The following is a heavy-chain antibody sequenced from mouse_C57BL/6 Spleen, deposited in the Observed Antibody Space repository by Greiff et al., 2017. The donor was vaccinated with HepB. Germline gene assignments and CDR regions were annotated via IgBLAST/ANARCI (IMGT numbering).Heavy chain of an antibody. Sequence: EVKLQESGPGLVKPSQSLSLTCSVTGYSITSGYYWNWIRQFPGNKLEWMGYISYDGSNNYNPSLKNRISITRDTSKNQFFLKLNSVTTEDTATYYCAREGYGSSYGAMDYWGQGTSVTVSS. CDR2: ISYDGSN. CDR1: GYSITSGYY. D-gene: IGHD1-1*01. V-gene: IGHV3-6*01. J-gene: IGHJ4*01. CDR3: AREGYGSSYGAMDY.